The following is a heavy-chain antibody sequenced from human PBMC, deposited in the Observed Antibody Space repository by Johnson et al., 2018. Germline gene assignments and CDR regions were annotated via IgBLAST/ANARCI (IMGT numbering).Heavy chain of an antibody. V-gene: IGHV1-69*01. D-gene: IGHD3-22*01. Sequence: VQLVESGAEVQEPGSSMKVSCKASGGTFNTHAINWVRQAPGQGLEWLGGIIPMSGTAHYAQSVQGRITITADESTNTVYMELSSLRSEDTAMYYCARGWGMGSGYGHAFDIWGQGTMVTVSS. J-gene: IGHJ3*02. CDR3: ARGWGMGSGYGHAFDI. CDR1: GGTFNTHA. CDR2: IIPMSGTA.